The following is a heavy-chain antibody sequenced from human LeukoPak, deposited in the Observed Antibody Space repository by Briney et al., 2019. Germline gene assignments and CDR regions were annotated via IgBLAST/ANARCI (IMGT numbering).Heavy chain of an antibody. CDR2: ISGSGGST. D-gene: IGHD5-18*01. Sequence: GGSLRLSCAASGFTFNSYAMSWVRQAPGKGLEWASAISGSGGSTYYADSVKGRFTISRDNSKNTLYLQMNSLRAEDTAVYYCAKAPRRGYSYGYWGQGTLVTVSS. J-gene: IGHJ4*02. CDR1: GFTFNSYA. CDR3: AKAPRRGYSYGY. V-gene: IGHV3-23*01.